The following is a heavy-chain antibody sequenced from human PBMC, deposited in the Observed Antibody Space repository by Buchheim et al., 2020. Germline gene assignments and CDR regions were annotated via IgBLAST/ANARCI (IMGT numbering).Heavy chain of an antibody. D-gene: IGHD2-2*01. CDR2: INHSGST. CDR3: ASDPRGYAQNYYYYGMDV. V-gene: IGHV4-34*01. J-gene: IGHJ6*02. CDR1: GGSFSGYY. Sequence: QVQLQQWGAGLLKPSETLSLTCAVYGGSFSGYYWSWIRQPPGKGLEWIGEINHSGSTNYNPSLKSRVTISVDTSKNQFSLKLSSVTAADTAVYYCASDPRGYAQNYYYYGMDVWGQGTT.